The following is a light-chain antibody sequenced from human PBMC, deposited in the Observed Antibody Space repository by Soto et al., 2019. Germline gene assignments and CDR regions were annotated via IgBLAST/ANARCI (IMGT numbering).Light chain of an antibody. CDR3: ETWDSNTRV. V-gene: IGLV4-60*02. CDR2: LEGSGSY. J-gene: IGLJ3*02. CDR1: SGHSSYI. Sequence: QSVLTQSSSASAALGASVNRTCTLSSGHSSYIIAWHQHQPGKAPRYLMKLEGSGSYNKGSGVPDRFSGSSSGADRYLTISNLQFEDEADYYCETWDSNTRVFGGGTKLTVL.